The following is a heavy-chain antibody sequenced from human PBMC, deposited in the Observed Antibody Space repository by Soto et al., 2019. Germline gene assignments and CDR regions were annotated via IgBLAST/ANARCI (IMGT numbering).Heavy chain of an antibody. CDR2: IWYDGSIK. D-gene: IGHD2-15*01. V-gene: IGHV3-33*01. CDR3: ARIDCTGGSCRPYAYYDMDV. Sequence: QVQLVESGGGVVQPGRSLRLSCAASGFTFSSYGMHWVRQAPGKGLEWVAVIWYDGSIKYYADSVKGRFTISRDNSKNTLYLQMNSLRAEDTAVYYCARIDCTGGSCRPYAYYDMDVWGQGTTVTVSS. CDR1: GFTFSSYG. J-gene: IGHJ6*02.